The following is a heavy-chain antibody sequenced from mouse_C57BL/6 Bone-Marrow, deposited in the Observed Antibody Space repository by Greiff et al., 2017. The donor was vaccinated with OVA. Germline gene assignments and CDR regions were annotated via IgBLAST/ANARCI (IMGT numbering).Heavy chain of an antibody. CDR3: AREAVTTNYFDY. J-gene: IGHJ2*01. V-gene: IGHV1-26*01. D-gene: IGHD2-3*01. CDR1: GYTFTDYY. CDR2: INPNNGGT. Sequence: EVQLQQSGPELVKPGASVKISCKASGYTFTDYYMNWVKQSHGKSLEWIGDINPNNGGTSYNQKFKGKATLTVDKSSSTAYMELRSLTSEDSAVYYCAREAVTTNYFDYWGQGTTLTVSS.